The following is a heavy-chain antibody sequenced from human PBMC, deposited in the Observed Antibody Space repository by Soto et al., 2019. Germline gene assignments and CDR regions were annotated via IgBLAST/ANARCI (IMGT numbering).Heavy chain of an antibody. J-gene: IGHJ6*02. V-gene: IGHV3-30-3*01. CDR3: ARDDTAAAVDYYCYGMDV. Sequence: QVQLVESRGGVVQPGRTLRLSCAASGFTFSTYAMHWVRQAPGKGLEWVAVISYDGSNKYYADSVKGRFTISRDNSKNTPYLQMNSLRAEDTAVYYCARDDTAAAVDYYCYGMDVWGQGTTVTVSS. CDR1: GFTFSTYA. CDR2: ISYDGSNK. D-gene: IGHD6-13*01.